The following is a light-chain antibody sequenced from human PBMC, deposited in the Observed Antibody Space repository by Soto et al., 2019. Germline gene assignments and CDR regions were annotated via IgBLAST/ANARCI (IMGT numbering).Light chain of an antibody. V-gene: IGKV3-20*01. CDR2: AAS. Sequence: EIVLTQSPGTLSLSPGERATLSCRASQSVGTSYLAWYQQKPGQAPRLLIYAASSRATGIPDRFTGSGSGTGFALTISRLEPEDFAVYFCQQHGSSPLTFGGGTKVEIK. J-gene: IGKJ4*01. CDR3: QQHGSSPLT. CDR1: QSVGTSY.